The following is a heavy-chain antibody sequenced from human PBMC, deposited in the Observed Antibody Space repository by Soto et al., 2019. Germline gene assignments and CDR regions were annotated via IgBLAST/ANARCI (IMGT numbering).Heavy chain of an antibody. V-gene: IGHV3-23*01. CDR1: GFTFSSYV. CDR3: AKEMGDYYDSSGSWFDP. D-gene: IGHD3-22*01. J-gene: IGHJ5*02. Sequence: EVQLLESVGGLVQPGGSLRLSCAASGFTFSSYVMSWVRQAPGKGLEWVSGISGSGDNTYYADSVKGRFTISRDNSKNTLFLQMNSLRAEDTALYFCAKEMGDYYDSSGSWFDPWGQGTLVTVSS. CDR2: ISGSGDNT.